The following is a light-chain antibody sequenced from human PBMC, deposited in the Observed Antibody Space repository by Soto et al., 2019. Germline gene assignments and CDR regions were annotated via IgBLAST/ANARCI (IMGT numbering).Light chain of an antibody. J-gene: IGKJ3*01. Sequence: DLQMTQSASPLSASVGDRVTITCRASRDIETYLNWYQQKSGRAPKLLIFAASSLQSGVPSRFSGSGSGTHFALTITNLQPEDFATYYCQQTDSTPWTFGPGTKVDF. V-gene: IGKV1-39*01. CDR1: RDIETY. CDR2: AAS. CDR3: QQTDSTPWT.